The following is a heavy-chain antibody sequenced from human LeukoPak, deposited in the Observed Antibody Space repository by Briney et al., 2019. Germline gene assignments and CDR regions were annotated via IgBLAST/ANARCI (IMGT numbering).Heavy chain of an antibody. Sequence: GGSLRLSCAASGFTFSNAWMSWVRQAPGKGLEWVGRIKSKTDGGTTDYAAPVKGRFTISRDDSKNTLYLQMNSLRAEDTAVYYCATDLDSNYYDSSGYYQQVFDYWGQGTLVTVSS. CDR2: IKSKTDGGTT. J-gene: IGHJ4*02. CDR3: ATDLDSNYYDSSGYYQQVFDY. V-gene: IGHV3-15*01. CDR1: GFTFSNAW. D-gene: IGHD3-22*01.